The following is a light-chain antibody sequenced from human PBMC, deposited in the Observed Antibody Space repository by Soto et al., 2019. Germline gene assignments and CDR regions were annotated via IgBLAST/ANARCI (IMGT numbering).Light chain of an antibody. J-gene: IGKJ4*01. Sequence: EIVLTQSPATLSLSPGERATLSCRASQSVSSYLAWYQQTPGQAPRLLIYDASNRATGIPARFSGSWSGTDFTLTISSLEPEDFAVYYWQQRSNWPLTFGGGTKVEIK. V-gene: IGKV3-11*01. CDR1: QSVSSY. CDR2: DAS. CDR3: QQRSNWPLT.